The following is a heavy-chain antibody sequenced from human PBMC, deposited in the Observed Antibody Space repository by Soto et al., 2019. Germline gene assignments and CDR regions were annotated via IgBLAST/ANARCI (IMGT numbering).Heavy chain of an antibody. CDR2: MNPNSGNT. CDR1: GYPFTSYD. J-gene: IGHJ6*02. Sequence: GXSVKVSCKASGYPFTSYDINWVRQATGQGLEWMGWMNPNSGNTGYAQKFQGRVTMTRNTSISTAYMELSSLRSEDTAVYYCATVLPAARYDPYYYYYGMDVCGQRTTVTVSS. D-gene: IGHD2-2*01. V-gene: IGHV1-8*01. CDR3: ATVLPAARYDPYYYYYGMDV.